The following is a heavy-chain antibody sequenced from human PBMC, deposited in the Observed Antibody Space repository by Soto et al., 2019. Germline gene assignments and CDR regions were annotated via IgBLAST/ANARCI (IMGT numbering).Heavy chain of an antibody. D-gene: IGHD2-15*01. CDR1: GGSISSSNW. Sequence: QVQLQESGPGLVKPSGTLSLTCAVSGGSISSSNWWNWVRQPPGKGLEWGGQIYHSGSTNYNPSLIRRVTISVDKSKNQFSLKLSSVTAADTAVYYCARAGRGYCSGGSCYSGLYGMDVWGQGTTVTVSS. CDR3: ARAGRGYCSGGSCYSGLYGMDV. V-gene: IGHV4-4*02. CDR2: IYHSGST. J-gene: IGHJ6*02.